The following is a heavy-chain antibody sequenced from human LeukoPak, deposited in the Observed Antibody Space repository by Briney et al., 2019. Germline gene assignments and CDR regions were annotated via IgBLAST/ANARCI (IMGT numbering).Heavy chain of an antibody. CDR1: GFTFSSYS. V-gene: IGHV3-48*02. J-gene: IGHJ5*02. CDR3: ARDGRRWELQRNWFDP. D-gene: IGHD1-26*01. Sequence: GGSLRLSCAASGFTFSSYSMNWVRQAPGKGLEWVSYISSSSSTIYYADSVKGRFTISRDNAKNSLYLQMNSLRDEDTAVYYCARDGRRWELQRNWFDPWSQGTLVTVSS. CDR2: ISSSSSTI.